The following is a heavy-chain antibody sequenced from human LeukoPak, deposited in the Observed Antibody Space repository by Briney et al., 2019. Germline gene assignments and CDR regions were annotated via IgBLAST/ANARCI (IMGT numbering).Heavy chain of an antibody. CDR1: GFPFSSYW. CDR2: IKQDGSEK. D-gene: IGHD2-2*01. V-gene: IGHV3-7*03. CDR3: AKDPRAPYCSSTSCYIFDY. Sequence: GGSLRLSCAASGFPFSSYWMTWVRQAPGKGLEWVANIKQDGSEKYYVDSVKGRFTISRDNAKNSLYLQMNSLRAEDTAVYYCAKDPRAPYCSSTSCYIFDYWGQGTLVTVSS. J-gene: IGHJ4*02.